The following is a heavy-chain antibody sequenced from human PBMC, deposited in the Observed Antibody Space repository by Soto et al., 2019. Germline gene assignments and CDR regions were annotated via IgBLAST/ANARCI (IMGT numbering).Heavy chain of an antibody. D-gene: IGHD5-18*01. CDR1: GGSISSSSYY. Sequence: TSETLSLTCTVSGGSISSSSYYWGWIRQPPGKGLEWIGSIYYSGSTYYNPSLKSRVTISVDTSKNQFSLKLSSVTAADTAVYYCARHDSVDYYYGMDVWGQGTTVTVSS. CDR3: ARHDSVDYYYGMDV. V-gene: IGHV4-39*01. CDR2: IYYSGST. J-gene: IGHJ6*02.